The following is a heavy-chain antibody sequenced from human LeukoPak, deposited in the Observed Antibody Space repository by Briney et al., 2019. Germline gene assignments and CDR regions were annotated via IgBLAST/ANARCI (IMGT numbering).Heavy chain of an antibody. D-gene: IGHD6-19*01. J-gene: IGHJ3*02. CDR1: GGSTNSGGSY. V-gene: IGHV4-30-2*01. CDR2: IYHDGST. Sequence: SETLSLTCTVSGGSTNSGGSYWSWIRQPPGKGPEWIGYIYHDGSTYYDPSLKSRVTISVDRSKNQFSLKLYSVTAADTAVYYCAREEGSGWAKGAFDIWGQGTMVTVSS. CDR3: AREEGSGWAKGAFDI.